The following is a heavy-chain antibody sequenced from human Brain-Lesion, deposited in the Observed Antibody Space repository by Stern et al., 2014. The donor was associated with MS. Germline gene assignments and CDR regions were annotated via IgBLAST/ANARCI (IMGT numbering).Heavy chain of an antibody. CDR3: ATYYYDSTGYNDF. Sequence: VQLVESGAEVKKPGASVKVSCKASGYPFTGYYMHWVRQAPGHGLEWLGWINPKRGGTNYAQKFQGWVTMTRDTSINTAYMERSRLRSDDTAVYYCATYYYDSTGYNDFWGQGTLVTVSS. CDR1: GYPFTGYY. V-gene: IGHV1-2*04. D-gene: IGHD3-22*01. J-gene: IGHJ4*02. CDR2: INPKRGGT.